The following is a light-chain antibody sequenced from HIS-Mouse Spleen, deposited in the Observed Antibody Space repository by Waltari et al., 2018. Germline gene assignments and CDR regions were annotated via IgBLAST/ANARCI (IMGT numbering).Light chain of an antibody. CDR1: SSDVGRYNL. Sequence: QSALTQPASVSGSPGQSITLPCTGPSSDVGRYNLVSWYQQHPGKAPKLMIYEGSKRPSGVSNRFSGSKSGNTASLTISGLQAEDEADYYCCSYAGSSTYVFGTGTKVTVL. V-gene: IGLV2-23*01. CDR2: EGS. CDR3: CSYAGSSTYV. J-gene: IGLJ1*01.